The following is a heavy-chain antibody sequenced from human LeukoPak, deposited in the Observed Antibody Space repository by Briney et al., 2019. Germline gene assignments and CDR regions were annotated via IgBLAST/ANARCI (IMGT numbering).Heavy chain of an antibody. J-gene: IGHJ4*02. Sequence: GASVKVSCKASGYTFTGYCMHWVRQAPGQGLEWMGWINPNSGGTNYAQKFQGRVTMTRDTSISTAYMELSRLRSDDTAVYYCARLEWTKYYDFWSGYERGLTDYWGQGTLVTVSS. D-gene: IGHD3-3*01. CDR1: GYTFTGYC. CDR2: INPNSGGT. V-gene: IGHV1-2*02. CDR3: ARLEWTKYYDFWSGYERGLTDY.